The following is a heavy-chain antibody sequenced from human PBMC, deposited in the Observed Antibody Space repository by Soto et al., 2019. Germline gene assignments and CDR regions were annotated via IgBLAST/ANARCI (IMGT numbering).Heavy chain of an antibody. CDR1: GGSFSGYY. Sequence: QVQLQQWGAGLLKPSETLSLTCAVYGGSFSGYYWSWIRQPPGKGLVWIGEINHSGSTNYNPSLKSRVTISVDTSKNQFSLKLSSVPAADTAVYYCARDYYDILTGYSNAFDIWGQGTMVTVSS. J-gene: IGHJ3*02. CDR2: INHSGST. CDR3: ARDYYDILTGYSNAFDI. D-gene: IGHD3-9*01. V-gene: IGHV4-34*01.